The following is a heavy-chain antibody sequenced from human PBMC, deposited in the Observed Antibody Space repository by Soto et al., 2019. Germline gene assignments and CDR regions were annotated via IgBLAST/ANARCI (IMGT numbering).Heavy chain of an antibody. CDR3: ARAEPYSTSSPFDY. D-gene: IGHD6-6*01. CDR2: MNPNSGNT. V-gene: IGHV1-8*01. J-gene: IGHJ4*02. Sequence: QVQLVQSGAEVKKPGASVKVSCKTSGYTFTNYNINWVRQATGQGLEWMGWMNPNSGNTGYAQKFQGRVTMTRNTSITTAYMELSSLRSGDTAVYYCARAEPYSTSSPFDYLGQVTLVTVSS. CDR1: GYTFTNYN.